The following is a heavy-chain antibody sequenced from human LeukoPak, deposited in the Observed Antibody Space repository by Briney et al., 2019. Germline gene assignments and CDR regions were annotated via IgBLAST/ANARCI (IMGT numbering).Heavy chain of an antibody. D-gene: IGHD2-2*01. CDR2: INAGNGNT. V-gene: IGHV1-3*01. CDR1: GYTFTNYP. J-gene: IGHJ5*02. Sequence: ASVKVSCKASGYTFTNYPMHWVRQAPGQRLEWMGWINAGNGNTEYSQKFQGRVTITRDTSASTAYMELSSLRSEGTAVYYCARGIVVVPARNWFDPWGQGTLVTVSS. CDR3: ARGIVVVPARNWFDP.